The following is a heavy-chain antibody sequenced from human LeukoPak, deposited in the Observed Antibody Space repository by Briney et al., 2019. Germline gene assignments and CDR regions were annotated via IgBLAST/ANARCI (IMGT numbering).Heavy chain of an antibody. CDR3: ARDVRYDFWSGPLLDY. CDR2: INHSGST. V-gene: IGHV4-34*01. CDR1: GGSFSGYY. J-gene: IGHJ4*02. Sequence: SETLSLTCAVYGGSFSGYYWSWIRQPPGKGLEWIGEINHSGSTNYNPSLKSRVTISVDTSKNQFSLKLSSVTAADTAVYYCARDVRYDFWSGPLLDYWGQGTLVTVSS. D-gene: IGHD3-3*01.